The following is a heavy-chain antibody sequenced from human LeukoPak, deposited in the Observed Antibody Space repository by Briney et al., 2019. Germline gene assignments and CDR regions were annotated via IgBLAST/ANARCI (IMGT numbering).Heavy chain of an antibody. V-gene: IGHV4-59*01. CDR1: GGSISSYY. CDR3: ARGGTYNGILSFDP. D-gene: IGHD3-9*01. Sequence: SETLSLTCSVSGGSISSYYWSWIRQPPGKGLEWIGYIYYNGNTNYSPSLKSRVTISLDTSKIQFSLKLTSVTAADTAVYYCARGGTYNGILSFDPWGQGTLVTVSS. CDR2: IYYNGNT. J-gene: IGHJ5*02.